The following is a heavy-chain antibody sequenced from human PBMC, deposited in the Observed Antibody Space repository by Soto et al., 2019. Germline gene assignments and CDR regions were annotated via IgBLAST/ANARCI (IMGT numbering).Heavy chain of an antibody. D-gene: IGHD3-9*01. V-gene: IGHV4-30-2*01. Sequence: SETLSLTCAGSGGSISSGGYFWNWIRQPPGKGLEWIGYIYQSGSTYYNPSLKSRVTISVDRSKNQFSLKLSSVTPADTAVYYCATDDSTGYFFDIWGQGTMVT. J-gene: IGHJ3*02. CDR3: ATDDSTGYFFDI. CDR1: GGSISSGGYF. CDR2: IYQSGST.